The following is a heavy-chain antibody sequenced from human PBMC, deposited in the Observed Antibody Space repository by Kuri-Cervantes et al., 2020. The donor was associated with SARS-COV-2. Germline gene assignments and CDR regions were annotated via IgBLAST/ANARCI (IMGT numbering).Heavy chain of an antibody. CDR2: IYTSGST. V-gene: IGHV4-61*02. CDR1: GVPVTGGTYS. J-gene: IGHJ3*02. CDR3: ARLNSGSHAFDI. D-gene: IGHD1-26*01. Sequence: SETLSLTCAVSGVPVTGGTYSWAWIRQPAGKGLEWIGRIYTSGSTNYNPSLKSRVTMSVDTSKNQFSPKLSSVTAADTAVYYCARLNSGSHAFDIWGQGTMVTVSS.